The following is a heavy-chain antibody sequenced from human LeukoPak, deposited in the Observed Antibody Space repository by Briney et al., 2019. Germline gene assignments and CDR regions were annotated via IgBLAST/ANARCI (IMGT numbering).Heavy chain of an antibody. Sequence: GVLRLSCAASGFTFSSYVMHWVRQAPGKGLEWVAVISYDGSNKYYADSVKGRFTISRDNAKNSLYLQMNSLRDEDTAVYYCARNFDSWGQGTLVTVSS. V-gene: IGHV3-30-3*01. CDR2: ISYDGSNK. CDR1: GFTFSSYV. CDR3: ARNFDS. J-gene: IGHJ4*02.